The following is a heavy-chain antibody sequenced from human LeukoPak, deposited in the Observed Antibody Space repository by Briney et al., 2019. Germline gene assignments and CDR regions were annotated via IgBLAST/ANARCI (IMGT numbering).Heavy chain of an antibody. V-gene: IGHV3-48*04. J-gene: IGHJ4*02. D-gene: IGHD1-1*01. Sequence: GGSLRLSCAASGFIFSSNSMNWVRQAPGKGLEWVSYISSGSSTIYYADSVKGRFTISRDNAKRSLYLQMSSLRAEDTAVYYCATSGYNNIDYWGQGTVVAVSS. CDR3: ATSGYNNIDY. CDR1: GFIFSSNS. CDR2: ISSGSSTI.